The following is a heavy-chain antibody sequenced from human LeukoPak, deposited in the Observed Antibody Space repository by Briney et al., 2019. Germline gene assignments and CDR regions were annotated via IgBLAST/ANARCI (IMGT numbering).Heavy chain of an antibody. CDR3: ARLAGTDNKLFDY. V-gene: IGHV4-59*08. CDR2: IYYSGST. J-gene: IGHJ4*02. CDR1: GGSISSYY. Sequence: SETLSLTCTVSGGSISSYYWSWIRQPPGKGLEWIGYIYYSGSTNYNPSLKSRVTISVDTSKNQFSLKLSSVTAADTAVYYCARLAGTDNKLFDYWGQGTLVTVSS. D-gene: IGHD1-1*01.